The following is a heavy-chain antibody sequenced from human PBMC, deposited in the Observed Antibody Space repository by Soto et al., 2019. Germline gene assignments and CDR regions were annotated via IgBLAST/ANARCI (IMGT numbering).Heavy chain of an antibody. D-gene: IGHD6-19*01. J-gene: IGHJ4*02. CDR2: ISYDGTKT. Sequence: QVQLVESGGGVVQPGRSLRVSCAASGFTFSIYAMHWVRQAPGTGLEWVAVISYDGTKTYYADSVKGRFTISRDNSKNTVYLQVNSLRDEDTAVYYCAKDRGPRRQWLIDHFDYWGQGTLVTVS. V-gene: IGHV3-30*18. CDR1: GFTFSIYA. CDR3: AKDRGPRRQWLIDHFDY.